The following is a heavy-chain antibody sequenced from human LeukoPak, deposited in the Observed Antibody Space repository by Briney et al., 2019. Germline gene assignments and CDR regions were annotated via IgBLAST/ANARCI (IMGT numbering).Heavy chain of an antibody. CDR2: IRYDGSNK. CDR3: AKGGYSIAAYYYYYYMDV. CDR1: GFIFSSYG. D-gene: IGHD6-25*01. J-gene: IGHJ6*03. V-gene: IGHV3-30*02. Sequence: PGGSLRLSCAASGFIFSSYGMHWVRQAPGKGLEWVTFIRYDGSNKYYADSVKGRFTISRDNSKNTLYLQMNSLRAEDTAVYYCAKGGYSIAAYYYYYYMDVWGKGTTVTVSS.